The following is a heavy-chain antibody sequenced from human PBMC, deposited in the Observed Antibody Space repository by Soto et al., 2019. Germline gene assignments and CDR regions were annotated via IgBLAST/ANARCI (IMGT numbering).Heavy chain of an antibody. Sequence: QVQLVESGGGVVQPGRSLRLSCAASGFTFSRHTMHWVRQAPGKGLEWVAAISDDGSNTYYADSVKGRFTISRDNSKNTLYLQMNSLSSEDTAVHHCAREVYXXXWXXXXXXXYYFDDWGQGTLVTVSS. V-gene: IGHV3-30-3*01. J-gene: IGHJ4*02. D-gene: IGHD3-3*01. CDR2: ISDDGSNT. CDR3: AREVYXXXWXXXXXXXYYFDD. CDR1: GFTFSRHT.